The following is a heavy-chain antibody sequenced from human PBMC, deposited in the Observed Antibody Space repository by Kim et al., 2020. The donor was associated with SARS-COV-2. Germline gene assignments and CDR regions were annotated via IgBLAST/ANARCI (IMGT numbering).Heavy chain of an antibody. V-gene: IGHV4-39*01. CDR2: IYYSGST. J-gene: IGHJ4*02. Sequence: SETLSLTCTVSGGSISSSSYYWGWIRQPPGKGLEWIGSIYYSGSTYYNPSLKSRVTISVDTSKNQFSLKLSSVTAADTALYYCARGGITGTPSDYWAQGTLGAFSS. CDR3: ARGGITGTPSDY. CDR1: GGSISSSSYY. D-gene: IGHD1-7*01.